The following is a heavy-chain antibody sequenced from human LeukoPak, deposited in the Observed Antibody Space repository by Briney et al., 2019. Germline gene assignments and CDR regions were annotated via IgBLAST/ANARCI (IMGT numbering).Heavy chain of an antibody. J-gene: IGHJ4*02. D-gene: IGHD6-19*01. V-gene: IGHV3-23*01. CDR2: ISGSGGST. CDR1: GFTFSSYA. CDR3: XKDRXSGSGSYSXRGFDY. Sequence: GGSLRLSCAASGFTFSSYAMSWVRQAPGKGLEWVSAISGSGGSTYYADSVKGRFTISRDNSKNTLYLQMNSLRAEDTAVYYCXKDRXSGSGSYSXRGFDYWGQGTLVTVSS.